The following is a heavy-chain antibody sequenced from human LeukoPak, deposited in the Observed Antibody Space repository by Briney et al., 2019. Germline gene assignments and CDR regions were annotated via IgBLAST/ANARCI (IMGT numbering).Heavy chain of an antibody. V-gene: IGHV4-34*01. CDR3: ASRYYDILTGYYFADY. Sequence: SETLSLTCAVHGGSFSGYYWSWIRQPPGKGLEWIGEINHSGSTNYNPSLKSRVTISVDTSKNQFSLKLSSVTAADTAVYYCASRYYDILTGYYFADYWGQGTLVTVSS. D-gene: IGHD3-9*01. J-gene: IGHJ4*02. CDR2: INHSGST. CDR1: GGSFSGYY.